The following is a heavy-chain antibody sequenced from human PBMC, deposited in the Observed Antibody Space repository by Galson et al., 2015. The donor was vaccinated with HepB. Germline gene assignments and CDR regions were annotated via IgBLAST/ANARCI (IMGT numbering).Heavy chain of an antibody. J-gene: IGHJ5*02. Sequence: SLRLSCAASGFTFSGSAMHWVRQASGKGLEWVGRIRSKANSYATAYAATVKGRLTISRDDSKNTAYLQMNSLKTEDTAVYYCTTYYYDSSGDLGRADTSNWFDPWGQGTLVTVSS. V-gene: IGHV3-73*01. D-gene: IGHD3-22*01. CDR1: GFTFSGSA. CDR2: IRSKANSYAT. CDR3: TTYYYDSSGDLGRADTSNWFDP.